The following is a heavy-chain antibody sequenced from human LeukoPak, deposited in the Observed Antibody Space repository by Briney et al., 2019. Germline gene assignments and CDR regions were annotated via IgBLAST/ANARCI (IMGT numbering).Heavy chain of an antibody. D-gene: IGHD3-22*01. CDR3: ARSVYDISGGGAFDI. Sequence: SGTLSLTCAVSGGSIGSSNWWSWVRQPPGKGLEWIGEIYQSGSTNYKSSLKSRVTISVDKAKNQFSLKLISVTAADTAFYYCARSVYDISGGGAFDIWGQGTLVTVSS. CDR1: GGSIGSSNW. CDR2: IYQSGST. V-gene: IGHV4-4*02. J-gene: IGHJ3*02.